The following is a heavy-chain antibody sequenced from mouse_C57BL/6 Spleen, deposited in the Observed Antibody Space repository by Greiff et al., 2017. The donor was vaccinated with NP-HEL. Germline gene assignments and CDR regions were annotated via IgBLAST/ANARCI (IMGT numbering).Heavy chain of an antibody. J-gene: IGHJ1*03. D-gene: IGHD5-1*01. V-gene: IGHV1-61*01. CDR1: GYTFTSYR. Sequence: QVQLQQPGAELVKPGASVKLSCKASGYTFTSYRIHWVKQRPEQGLEWIGNIYPSDGNTHYNEKFKGKATLTADKSSSTAYMQLNSLTSEDSAVYFCARGRYRTGWYCDVWGTGTTVTVSS. CDR3: ARGRYRTGWYCDV. CDR2: IYPSDGNT.